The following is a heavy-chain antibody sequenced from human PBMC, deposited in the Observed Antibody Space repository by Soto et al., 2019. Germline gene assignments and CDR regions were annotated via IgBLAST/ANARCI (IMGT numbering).Heavy chain of an antibody. J-gene: IGHJ4*02. Sequence: PGGSLRLSCTASGFTFGYYAMSWVRQSPGKGLEWVGFIRSKAYGGTTEYAASVKGRFTISRDDSKSIAYLQMNSLKTEDTAVYYCTRDPDCSSTSCYTGYWGQGTLVTVSS. D-gene: IGHD2-2*02. CDR1: GFTFGYYA. CDR2: IRSKAYGGTT. CDR3: TRDPDCSSTSCYTGY. V-gene: IGHV3-49*04.